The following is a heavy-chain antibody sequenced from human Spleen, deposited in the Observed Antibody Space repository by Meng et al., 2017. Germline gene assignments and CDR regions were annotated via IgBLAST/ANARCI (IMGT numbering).Heavy chain of an antibody. D-gene: IGHD6-19*01. CDR2: ISGSGGYT. J-gene: IGHJ4*02. Sequence: GESLKISCAASGFTFSSYVMSCVRQAPGPGLKWVSGISGSGGYTYYADSVKGRFTISRDNSKNTLYLQMDSLRAEDTAVYYCAKESAVVGTEPIDYWGQGALVTVSS. V-gene: IGHV3-23*01. CDR3: AKESAVVGTEPIDY. CDR1: GFTFSSYV.